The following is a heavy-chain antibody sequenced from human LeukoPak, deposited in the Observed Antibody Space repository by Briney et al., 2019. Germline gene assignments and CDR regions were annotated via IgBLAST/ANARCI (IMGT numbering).Heavy chain of an antibody. Sequence: SQTLSLTCTVSGGSISSGGYYWSWIRQHPGMGLEWIGYIYYSGSTYYNPSLKSRVTISVDTSKNQFSLKLSSVTAADTAVYYCARVSYYDSSGYPGPYFDYWGQGTLVTVSS. D-gene: IGHD3-22*01. CDR3: ARVSYYDSSGYPGPYFDY. CDR2: IYYSGST. CDR1: GGSISSGGYY. J-gene: IGHJ4*02. V-gene: IGHV4-31*03.